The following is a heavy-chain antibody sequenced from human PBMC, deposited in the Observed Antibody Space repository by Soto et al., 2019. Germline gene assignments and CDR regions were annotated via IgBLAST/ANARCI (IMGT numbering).Heavy chain of an antibody. Sequence: ASVKVSCKASGGTFSSYAISRVRQAPGQGLEWMGGIIPIFGTANYAQKFQGRVTITADESTSTAYMELSSLRSEDTAVYYCARGRKQWLSYYGMDVWGQGTTVTVSS. D-gene: IGHD6-19*01. J-gene: IGHJ6*02. CDR1: GGTFSSYA. CDR2: IIPIFGTA. CDR3: ARGRKQWLSYYGMDV. V-gene: IGHV1-69*13.